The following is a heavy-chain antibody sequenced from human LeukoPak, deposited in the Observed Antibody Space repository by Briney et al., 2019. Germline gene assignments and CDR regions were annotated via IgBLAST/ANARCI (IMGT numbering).Heavy chain of an antibody. D-gene: IGHD3-3*01. CDR2: ISGSGGST. J-gene: IGHJ4*02. CDR3: AKVRDGYTEYYFGVFDY. V-gene: IGHV3-23*01. Sequence: GGSLRLSCAASGFTLNNYAMSWVRQAPGKGLEWVSTISGSGGSTNYADSVKGRFTISRDNSRNTLYLQMNSLRAEDTAVYYCAKVRDGYTEYYFGVFDYRGQGTLVTVSS. CDR1: GFTLNNYA.